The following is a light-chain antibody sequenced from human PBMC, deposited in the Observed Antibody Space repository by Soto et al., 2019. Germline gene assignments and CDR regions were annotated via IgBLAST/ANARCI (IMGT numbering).Light chain of an antibody. CDR2: AAS. Sequence: DIQMTQSPSSLSASVGDRVTITCRAIQGISNYLAWYQQKPGKVPKLLIYAASTLQSGVPSRFSGSGSGTDFTLTISSLPPEDVATYYCQKYNSALTWTFGKGTQVEIK. J-gene: IGKJ1*01. CDR3: QKYNSALTWT. CDR1: QGISNY. V-gene: IGKV1-27*01.